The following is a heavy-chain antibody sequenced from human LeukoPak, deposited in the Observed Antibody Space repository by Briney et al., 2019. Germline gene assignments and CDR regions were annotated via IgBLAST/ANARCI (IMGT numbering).Heavy chain of an antibody. CDR3: ARVVRTGTTVDAFDI. CDR2: IIPIFGTA. Sequence: SVKVSCKASGGTFSSYAISWVRQAPGQGLEWMGGIIPIFGTANYAQKFQGRVTITTDESTSTAYMELSSLRSEDTAVYYCARVVRTGTTVDAFDIWGQGTMVTVSS. J-gene: IGHJ3*02. CDR1: GGTFSSYA. D-gene: IGHD1-7*01. V-gene: IGHV1-69*05.